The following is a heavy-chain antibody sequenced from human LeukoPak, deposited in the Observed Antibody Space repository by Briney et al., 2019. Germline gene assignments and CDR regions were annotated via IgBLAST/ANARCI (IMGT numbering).Heavy chain of an antibody. CDR1: GGSISSSSYY. Sequence: PSETLPLTCTVSGGSISSSSYYWGWIRQPPGKGLEWIGTFYYSGSTYYNPSLKSRVTISVDTSKNQFSLKLSSVTAADTAVYYCAADSSGWYRAEYFQHWGQGTLVTVSS. CDR3: AADSSGWYRAEYFQH. J-gene: IGHJ1*01. CDR2: FYYSGST. D-gene: IGHD6-19*01. V-gene: IGHV4-39*01.